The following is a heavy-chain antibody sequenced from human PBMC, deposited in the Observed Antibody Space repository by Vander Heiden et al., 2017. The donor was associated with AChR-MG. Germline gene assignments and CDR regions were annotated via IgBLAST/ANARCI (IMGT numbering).Heavy chain of an antibody. CDR2: IYSGGST. J-gene: IGHJ3*02. CDR3: ARLRGPALLGSAFDI. Sequence: EVQLVESGGGLVQPGGSLRLSCAASGFTVSTNYMSWVRQAPGKGLEWVSVIYSGGSTYYADSVKGRFTISRDNSKNTLYLQMNSLRAEDTAVYYCARLRGPALLGSAFDIWGQGTMVTVSS. CDR1: GFTVSTNY. D-gene: IGHD3-10*01. V-gene: IGHV3-66*01.